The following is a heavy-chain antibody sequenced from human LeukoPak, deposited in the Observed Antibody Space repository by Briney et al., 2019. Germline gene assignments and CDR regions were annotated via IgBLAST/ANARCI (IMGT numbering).Heavy chain of an antibody. V-gene: IGHV1-46*01. Sequence: GASVKVSCKASGYTFTSYYMHWVRQAPGQGLEWMGIINPSGGSTSYAQKFQGRVTMTRDTSTSTVYMELSSLRSDDTAVYYCARNRLDNWNDEPSYYYGMDVWGQGTTVTVSS. J-gene: IGHJ6*02. D-gene: IGHD1-20*01. CDR1: GYTFTSYY. CDR2: INPSGGST. CDR3: ARNRLDNWNDEPSYYYGMDV.